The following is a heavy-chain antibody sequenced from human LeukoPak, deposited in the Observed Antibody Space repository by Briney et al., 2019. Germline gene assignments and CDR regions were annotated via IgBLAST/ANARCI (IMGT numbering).Heavy chain of an antibody. J-gene: IGHJ6*02. Sequence: SETLSFTCTVSSGSISSYYWSWIRQPPGKGLEWIGYIYYSGSTNYNPSLKSRVTISVDTSKNQFSLKLSSVTAADTAVYYCASVAAAGTYYYYYGMDVWGQGTTVTVSS. V-gene: IGHV4-59*01. CDR1: SGSISSYY. CDR2: IYYSGST. CDR3: ASVAAAGTYYYYYGMDV. D-gene: IGHD6-13*01.